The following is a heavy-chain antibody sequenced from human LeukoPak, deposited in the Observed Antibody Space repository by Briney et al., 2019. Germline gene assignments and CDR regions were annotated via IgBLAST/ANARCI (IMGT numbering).Heavy chain of an antibody. CDR1: GLSFSGQW. J-gene: IGHJ4*02. CDR2: IKNDGSEK. D-gene: IGHD1/OR15-1a*01. Sequence: GGSLRLSCTASGLSFSGQWMNWVRQSPGQGLEWVANIKNDGSEKYYVDSVKGRFTISREDAKNSLSLQMDSVRPEDTAVYYCAFNNNFKYWGQGTLVIVSS. CDR3: AFNNNFKY. V-gene: IGHV3-7*01.